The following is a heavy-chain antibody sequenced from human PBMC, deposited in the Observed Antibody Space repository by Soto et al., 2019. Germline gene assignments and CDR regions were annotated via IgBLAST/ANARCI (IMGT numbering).Heavy chain of an antibody. V-gene: IGHV3-30-3*01. CDR3: ARDPTVTTHYAFDY. Sequence: GGSLRLSCAASGFTFSSNAMQWVRQAPGKGLEWVAVISYDGGNKYYAYSVKGRFTISRDNSQNTVYLEMNSLRPEDTGVYYCARDPTVTTHYAFDYWGQGTLVTVSS. J-gene: IGHJ4*02. CDR1: GFTFSSNA. D-gene: IGHD4-17*01. CDR2: ISYDGGNK.